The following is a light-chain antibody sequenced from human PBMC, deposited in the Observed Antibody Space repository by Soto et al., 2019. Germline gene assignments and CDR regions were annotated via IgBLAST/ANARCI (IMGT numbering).Light chain of an antibody. J-gene: IGLJ1*01. V-gene: IGLV2-14*01. CDR2: DVS. Sequence: SVLHQPASVSGSPGQSITISCTGTSSDVGGYNYVSWYQQHPGKAPKLMIYDVSNRPSGVSNRFSGSESGNTASLTISGLQAEDEADYYCCSYTSSSTFVFGSGTKVTVL. CDR3: CSYTSSSTFV. CDR1: SSDVGGYNY.